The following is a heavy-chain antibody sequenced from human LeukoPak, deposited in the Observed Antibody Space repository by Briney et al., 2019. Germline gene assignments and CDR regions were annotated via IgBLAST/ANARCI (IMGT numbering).Heavy chain of an antibody. CDR3: ARHGYYGSGSYYVFDY. CDR2: IYYSGST. CDR1: GFTFSSYW. D-gene: IGHD3-10*01. Sequence: GSLRLSCAASGFTFSSYWMSWVRQPPGKGLEWIGSIYYSGSTYYNPSLKSRVTISVDTSKNQFSLKLSSVTAADTAVYYCARHGYYGSGSYYVFDYWGQGTLVTVSS. J-gene: IGHJ4*02. V-gene: IGHV4-39*01.